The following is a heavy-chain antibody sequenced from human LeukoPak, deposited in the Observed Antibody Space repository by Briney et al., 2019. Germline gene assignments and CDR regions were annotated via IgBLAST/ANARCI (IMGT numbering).Heavy chain of an antibody. Sequence: GGSLRLSCAASGFPFSDHEMNWVRQAPGKGLEWVSYISSSGSDKYYPDSVKGRFTISRDNAKNSLYLQMNSLRAEDTAVYYCARRTSGAFAIWGQGTKVTVYS. J-gene: IGHJ3*02. CDR3: ARRTSGAFAI. CDR1: GFPFSDHE. CDR2: ISSSGSDK. V-gene: IGHV3-48*03.